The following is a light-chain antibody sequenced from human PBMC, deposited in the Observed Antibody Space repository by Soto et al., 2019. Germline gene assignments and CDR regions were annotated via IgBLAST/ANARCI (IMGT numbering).Light chain of an antibody. J-gene: IGKJ1*01. Sequence: SSQSVLYSSNNKNYLAWYQQRPGQPPKLLIYWASTRESGVPDRFSGSRSGTEFTLTISSLQPDDFATYYCQQYNSYSWTFGQGTKVDIK. V-gene: IGKV4-1*01. CDR1: QSVLYSSNNKNY. CDR3: QQYNSYSWT. CDR2: WAS.